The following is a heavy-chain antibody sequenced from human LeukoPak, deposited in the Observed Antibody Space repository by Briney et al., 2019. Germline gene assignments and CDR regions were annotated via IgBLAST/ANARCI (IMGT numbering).Heavy chain of an antibody. D-gene: IGHD3-10*02. CDR1: GFTFSSYA. CDR3: ARDLHYYVAMDF. V-gene: IGHV3-23*01. J-gene: IGHJ6*02. Sequence: GGSLRLSCAASGFTFSSYAMSWVRQAPEKGLEWVSSIGSDGKTHYSESVKGRFVISRDNFGGMVFLQLNSLRVEDTALYYCARDLHYYVAMDFWGQGTTVTVSS. CDR2: IGSDGKT.